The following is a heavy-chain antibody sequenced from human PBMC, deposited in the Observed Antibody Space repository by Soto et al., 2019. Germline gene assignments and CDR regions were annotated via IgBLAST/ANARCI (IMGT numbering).Heavy chain of an antibody. D-gene: IGHD6-13*01. CDR2: ISSSSSTI. Sequence: GGSLRLSCVGSGFTFSSYGMHWVRQAPGKGLEWVSYISSSSSTIYYADSVKGRFTISRDNAKNSLYLQMNSLRAEDTAVYYCARDLYGSLYDYCGQGTLVTGSS. J-gene: IGHJ4*02. V-gene: IGHV3-48*04. CDR3: ARDLYGSLYDY. CDR1: GFTFSSYG.